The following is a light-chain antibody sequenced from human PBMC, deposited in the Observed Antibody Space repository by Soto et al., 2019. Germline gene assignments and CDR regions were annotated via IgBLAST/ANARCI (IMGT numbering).Light chain of an antibody. J-gene: IGKJ3*01. CDR1: QNIGIN. Sequence: EIVLTQSPATLSVSPGEGATLSCRASQNIGINLAWYQQQAGQAPSLLIYGASTRASGFPPRFSGSGSGTHFTLTISSLQSEDFAIYYCQHYDNWPFSFGPGTTVDFK. V-gene: IGKV3-15*01. CDR3: QHYDNWPFS. CDR2: GAS.